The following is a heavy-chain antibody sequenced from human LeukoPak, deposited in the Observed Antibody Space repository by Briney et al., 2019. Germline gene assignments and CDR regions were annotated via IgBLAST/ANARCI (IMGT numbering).Heavy chain of an antibody. D-gene: IGHD6-13*01. Sequence: APVKVSCKASGYTFTSYYMHWVRQAPGQGLEWMGIINPSGGSTSYAQKFQGRVTMTRDTSTSTVYMELSSLRSEDTAVYYCAREFEQQLVDYWGQGTLVTVSS. CDR2: INPSGGST. J-gene: IGHJ4*02. V-gene: IGHV1-46*01. CDR3: AREFEQQLVDY. CDR1: GYTFTSYY.